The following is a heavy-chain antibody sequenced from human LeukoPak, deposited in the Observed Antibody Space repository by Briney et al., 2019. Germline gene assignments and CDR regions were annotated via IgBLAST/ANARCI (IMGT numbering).Heavy chain of an antibody. CDR2: IYYSGST. V-gene: IGHV4-59*01. CDR3: ARTPRDRGVITLDY. J-gene: IGHJ4*02. D-gene: IGHD3-10*01. CDR1: GGSISSYY. Sequence: PSETLSLTCTVSGGSISSYYWSWIRQPPGKGLEWIGYIYYSGSTNYNPSLKSRVTISVDTSKNQFSLKLSSVTAADTAVYYCARTPRDRGVITLDYWGQGTLVTVSS.